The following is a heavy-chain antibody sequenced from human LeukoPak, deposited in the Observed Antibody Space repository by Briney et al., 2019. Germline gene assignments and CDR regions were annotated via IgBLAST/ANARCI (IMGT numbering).Heavy chain of an antibody. V-gene: IGHV4-4*07. CDR2: IYTSGST. Sequence: PSETLSLTCTVSGGSISSYYWSWIRQPAGKGLEWIGRIYTSGSTNYNPSLKSRVTMSVATSKNQFSLQLTSVTAADTAVYYCARGSVYYYDSSGYSYYYFDYWGQGTLVTVSS. CDR3: ARGSVYYYDSSGYSYYYFDY. CDR1: GGSISSYY. D-gene: IGHD3-22*01. J-gene: IGHJ4*02.